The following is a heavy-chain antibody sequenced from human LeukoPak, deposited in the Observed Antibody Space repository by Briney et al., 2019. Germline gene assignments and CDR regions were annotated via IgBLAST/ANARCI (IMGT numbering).Heavy chain of an antibody. D-gene: IGHD3-10*01. CDR1: SGSFSGYY. CDR2: INHSGST. CDR3: ARGGVPGAFDI. J-gene: IGHJ3*02. Sequence: SETLSLTCAVYSGSFSGYYWSWICQPPGKGLEWIGEINHSGSTKYNPSLKSRVTISEDTSKNQFSLKLSSVTAADTAVYYCARGGVPGAFDIWGQGTMVTVSP. V-gene: IGHV4-34*01.